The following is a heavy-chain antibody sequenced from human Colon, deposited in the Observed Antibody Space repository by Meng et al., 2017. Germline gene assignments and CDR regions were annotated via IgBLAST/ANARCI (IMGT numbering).Heavy chain of an antibody. J-gene: IGHJ4*02. CDR1: GASVSVNSY. D-gene: IGHD4-23*01. CDR3: ARHGGYYQDF. CDR2: IDHRGSA. V-gene: IGHV4-4*02. Sequence: RESGPGLVQPSATLPLACSFSGASVSVNSYWSWVRQPPGRGLEWIGQIDHRGSAYYRPSLNSRVTMSLDKSRNQFSLRLTSVTAADTAAYYCARHGGYYQDFWGQGTLVTVSS.